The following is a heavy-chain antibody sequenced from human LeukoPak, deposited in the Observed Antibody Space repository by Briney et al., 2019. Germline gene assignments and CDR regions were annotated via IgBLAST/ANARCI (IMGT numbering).Heavy chain of an antibody. CDR1: GFTFSSYS. J-gene: IGHJ5*02. Sequence: PGGSLRLSCAASGFTFSSYSMIWVRQAPGKGLEWVSSITSSSSDIYYADSVKGRFTISRDNAKNSLYLQMNSLGAEDTAVYYCARDYRDYHSNWFDPWGQGTLVTVSS. CDR2: ITSSSSDI. D-gene: IGHD4-17*01. V-gene: IGHV3-21*01. CDR3: ARDYRDYHSNWFDP.